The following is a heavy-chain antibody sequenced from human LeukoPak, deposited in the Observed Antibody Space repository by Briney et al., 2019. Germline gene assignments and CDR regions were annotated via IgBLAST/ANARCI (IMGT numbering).Heavy chain of an antibody. CDR3: ARESSSGWYYGNDY. V-gene: IGHV3-21*01. D-gene: IGHD6-19*01. CDR1: GFTFSGYS. Sequence: GGSLRLSCAASGFTFSGYSMNWVRQAPGKGLEWVSSISSSSSYIYYADSVKGRFTISRDNAKNSLYLQMNSLRAEDTAVYYCARESSSGWYYGNDYWGQGTLVTVSS. J-gene: IGHJ4*02. CDR2: ISSSSSYI.